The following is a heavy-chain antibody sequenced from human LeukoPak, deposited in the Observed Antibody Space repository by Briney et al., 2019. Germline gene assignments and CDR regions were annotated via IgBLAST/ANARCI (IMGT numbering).Heavy chain of an antibody. Sequence: AGGSLRLSCEASGSTFASHAMGWVRQAPGKGLEWVSSITGSAKTTYYADSVKGRFTISRDNSRNTVDLQLTSLRAEDTATYYCTKEDRQLVCAYWGQGTLVTVSS. CDR2: ITGSAKTT. J-gene: IGHJ4*02. V-gene: IGHV3-23*01. D-gene: IGHD5-18*01. CDR3: TKEDRQLVCAY. CDR1: GSTFASHA.